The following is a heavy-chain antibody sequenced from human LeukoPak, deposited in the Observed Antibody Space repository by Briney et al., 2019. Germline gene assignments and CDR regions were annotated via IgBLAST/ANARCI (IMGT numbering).Heavy chain of an antibody. D-gene: IGHD3-10*01. CDR2: IYYSGST. V-gene: IGHV4-59*08. J-gene: IGHJ2*01. CDR1: GFTFSSYA. Sequence: PGGSLRLSCAASGFTFSSYAMNWARQAPGKGLEWVGYIYYSGSTNYNPSLKSRVTISVDTSKNQFSLKLSSVTAADTAVYYCVRLLLWFGESWYFDLWGRGTLVTVSS. CDR3: VRLLLWFGESWYFDL.